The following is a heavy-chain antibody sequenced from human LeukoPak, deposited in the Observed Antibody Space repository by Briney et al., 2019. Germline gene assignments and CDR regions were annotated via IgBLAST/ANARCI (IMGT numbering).Heavy chain of an antibody. V-gene: IGHV3-21*01. CDR2: ISSSSSHI. J-gene: IGHJ6*03. D-gene: IGHD1-7*01. Sequence: GGSLRLSCAASGFNFSSYSMNWVRQAPGKGLEWVSCISSSSSHIYYADSVKGRFTISRDNAKNSLYLQMNSLRGEDTAMYYCARIRGWNYISPYYMDVWGKGTTVTVSS. CDR1: GFNFSSYS. CDR3: ARIRGWNYISPYYMDV.